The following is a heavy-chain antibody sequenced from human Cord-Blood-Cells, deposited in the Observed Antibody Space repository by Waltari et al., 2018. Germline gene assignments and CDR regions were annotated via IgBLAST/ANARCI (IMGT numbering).Heavy chain of an antibody. CDR3: ARGLRFLEWLRGNWFDP. V-gene: IGHV4-31*03. Sequence: QVQLQESGPGLVKPSQTLSLTCTFSGGSISSGGYFWSWIRQHPGKGLEWIGYIYYSGSTYYNPSLKSRVTISVDTSKNQFSLKLSSVTAADTAVYYCARGLRFLEWLRGNWFDPWGQGTLVTVSS. D-gene: IGHD3-3*01. CDR1: GGSISSGGYF. J-gene: IGHJ5*02. CDR2: IYYSGST.